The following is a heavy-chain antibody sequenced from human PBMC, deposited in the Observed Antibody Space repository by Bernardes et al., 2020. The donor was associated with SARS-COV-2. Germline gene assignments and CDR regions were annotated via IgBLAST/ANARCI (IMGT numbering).Heavy chain of an antibody. D-gene: IGHD6-19*01. J-gene: IGHJ6*02. V-gene: IGHV3-30*03. CDR3: ARDLIAGYSSGWYKGYYYVMDV. CDR1: GFTFSSYG. Sequence: GGSLRLSCAASGFTFSSYGMHWVRQAPGKGLEWVAVITNDGSNKYYADSVKGRFTISRDNSKNTLYLQMNSLRAEDTAVYYCARDLIAGYSSGWYKGYYYVMDVWGQGTTVTVSS. CDR2: ITNDGSNK.